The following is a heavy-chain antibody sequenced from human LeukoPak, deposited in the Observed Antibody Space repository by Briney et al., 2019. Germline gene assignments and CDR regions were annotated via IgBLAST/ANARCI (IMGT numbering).Heavy chain of an antibody. CDR1: GGTFSSYA. D-gene: IGHD4-17*01. CDR3: ARDGIRATVTTAPYWYFDL. Sequence: VKVSCKASGGTFSSYAISWVRQAPGQGLEWMGGIIPIFGTANYAQKFQGRVTITTDESTSTAYMELSSLRSEDTAVYYCARDGIRATVTTAPYWYFDLWGRGTLVTVSS. CDR2: IIPIFGTA. V-gene: IGHV1-69*13. J-gene: IGHJ2*01.